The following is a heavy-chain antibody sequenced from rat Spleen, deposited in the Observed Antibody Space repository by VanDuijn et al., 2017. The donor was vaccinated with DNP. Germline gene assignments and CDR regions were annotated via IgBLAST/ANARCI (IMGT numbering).Heavy chain of an antibody. Sequence: QVQLRESGPGLVQPSQTLSLTCTVSGSSLSNFGVNWVRQPPGKGLEWIAAISSGENTYYNPALKSRLSISRDTSKSQVFLKMNSVQTEDTAMYFCARSKYNYVGWFAYWGQGTLVTVSS. CDR1: GSSLSNFG. J-gene: IGHJ3*01. CDR2: ISSGENT. D-gene: IGHD1-5*01. V-gene: IGHV2S12*01. CDR3: ARSKYNYVGWFAY.